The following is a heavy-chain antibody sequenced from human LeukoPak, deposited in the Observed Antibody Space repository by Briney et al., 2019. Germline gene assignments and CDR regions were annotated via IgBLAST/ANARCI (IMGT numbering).Heavy chain of an antibody. CDR1: GGTFRSYA. V-gene: IGHV1-69*01. D-gene: IGHD3-22*01. CDR2: IIPIFGTA. Sequence: ASVNVSCEASGGTFRSYAISWARQAPGQGLEWMGGIIPIFGTANYAQKFQGRVTITADESTSTAYMELSSLRSEDTAVYYCARDDKKYYYDSSGSPSWGQGTLVTVSS. CDR3: ARDDKKYYYDSSGSPS. J-gene: IGHJ4*02.